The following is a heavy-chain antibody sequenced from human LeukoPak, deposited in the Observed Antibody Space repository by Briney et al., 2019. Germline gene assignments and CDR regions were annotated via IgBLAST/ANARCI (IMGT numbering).Heavy chain of an antibody. CDR1: GYTFTTYY. D-gene: IGHD6-19*01. Sequence: ASVKVSCKASGYTFTTYYMHWVRQAPGQGVEWMALINPSGGSTSYAQRFQGRVAMTRDTSTSTVYMELSSLRSEDAAVYYCARGTALAGTLDYWGQGTLVTVSS. J-gene: IGHJ4*02. CDR2: INPSGGST. CDR3: ARGTALAGTLDY. V-gene: IGHV1-46*01.